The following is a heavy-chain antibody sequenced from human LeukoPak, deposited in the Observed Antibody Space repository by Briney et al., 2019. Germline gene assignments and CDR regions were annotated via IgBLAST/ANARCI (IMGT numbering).Heavy chain of an antibody. V-gene: IGHV1-2*02. D-gene: IGHD5-18*01. J-gene: IGHJ4*02. CDR1: GYTFTGDY. Sequence: ASVKVSCKASGYTFTGDYIHWVRQAPGQGLEWMGWINPNSGGTNYAQIFQGRVTMTGDTSISTAFMELSRLRFDDTAVYYCARVGGYSPLLPFDYWGQGTLVTVSS. CDR2: INPNSGGT. CDR3: ARVGGYSPLLPFDY.